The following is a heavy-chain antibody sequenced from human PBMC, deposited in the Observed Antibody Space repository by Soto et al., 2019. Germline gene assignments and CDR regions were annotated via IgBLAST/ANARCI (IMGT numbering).Heavy chain of an antibody. J-gene: IGHJ4*02. Sequence: SGGSLRLSCAACGFTFSSYWMHWVRQAPGKGLVWVSRINSDGGSTTYADSVKGRFTISRDNAKNTLYLQMNSLRVEDTAVYYCAKRDCSRSSCPYYFDYWGQGTLVTVSS. CDR2: INSDGGST. D-gene: IGHD2-2*01. CDR3: AKRDCSRSSCPYYFDY. V-gene: IGHV3-74*01. CDR1: GFTFSSYW.